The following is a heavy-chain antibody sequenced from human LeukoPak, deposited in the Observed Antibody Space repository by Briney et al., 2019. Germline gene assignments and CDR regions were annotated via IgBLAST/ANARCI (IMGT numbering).Heavy chain of an antibody. CDR3: ARARITIFGVVTYYFDY. CDR1: GGSFSGYY. J-gene: IGHJ4*02. CDR2: INHSGST. D-gene: IGHD3-3*01. Sequence: TSETLSLTCAVYGGSFSGYYWSWIRQPPGKGLERIGEINHSGSTNYNPSLKSRVTISVDTSKNQFSLKLSSVTAADTAVYYCARARITIFGVVTYYFDYWGQGTLVTVSS. V-gene: IGHV4-34*01.